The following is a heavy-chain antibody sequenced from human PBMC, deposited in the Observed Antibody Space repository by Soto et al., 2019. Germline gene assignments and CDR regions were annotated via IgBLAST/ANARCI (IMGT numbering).Heavy chain of an antibody. J-gene: IGHJ3*02. CDR3: AKFRRLSSGWYRSPDDAFDI. V-gene: IGHV3-23*01. Sequence: EVQLLESGGGLVQPGGSLRLSCAASGFTFSSYAMSWVRQAPGKGLEWVSAISGSGGSTYYADSVKGRFTISRDNSKNTLYLQMNSLRAADTAVYYCAKFRRLSSGWYRSPDDAFDIWGQGTMVTVSS. D-gene: IGHD6-19*01. CDR2: ISGSGGST. CDR1: GFTFSSYA.